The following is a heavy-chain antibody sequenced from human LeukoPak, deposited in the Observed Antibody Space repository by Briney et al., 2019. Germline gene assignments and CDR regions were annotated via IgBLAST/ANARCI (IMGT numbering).Heavy chain of an antibody. CDR3: ARGARAGYNLEPFDY. Sequence: PSETLSLTCTVSGGSISSYYWSWIRQPPGKGLEWIGYIYYSRSTKYNPSLKSRVTISVDTSKNQFSLKLRSVTAADTAVYYCARGARAGYNLEPFDYWGQGTLVTVSS. CDR2: IYYSRST. D-gene: IGHD5-24*01. CDR1: GGSISSYY. J-gene: IGHJ4*02. V-gene: IGHV4-59*08.